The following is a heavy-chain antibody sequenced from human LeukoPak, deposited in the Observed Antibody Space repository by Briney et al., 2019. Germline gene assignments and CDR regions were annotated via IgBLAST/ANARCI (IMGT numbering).Heavy chain of an antibody. CDR3: ARAFEGDTDY. CDR1: GASIRSYY. CDR2: IYTSGSS. Sequence: KPSETLSLTCTVSGASIRSYYWAWIRQPAGKGLEWLGRIYTSGSSKYNPSLKSRVTMSLDTSKNQFSLKLFSVTAADTAVYYCARAFEGDTDYWGQGTLVTVSS. J-gene: IGHJ4*02. V-gene: IGHV4-4*07. D-gene: IGHD1-26*01.